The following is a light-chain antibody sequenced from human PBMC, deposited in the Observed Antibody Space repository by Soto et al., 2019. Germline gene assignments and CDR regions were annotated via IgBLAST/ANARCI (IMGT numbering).Light chain of an antibody. CDR1: KRDVGGYNY. Sequence: QSVLTQLSSVSGTPGHSITISCTRTKRDVGGYNYVSWYQQHPGKAPKLMIYDVSNRTSGVSNRFSVYKSGNTASLTISGLKFVVEADYYCSSYSSSCPLGFGTGTDVT. CDR3: SSYSSSCPLG. CDR2: DVS. J-gene: IGLJ1*01. V-gene: IGLV2-14*01.